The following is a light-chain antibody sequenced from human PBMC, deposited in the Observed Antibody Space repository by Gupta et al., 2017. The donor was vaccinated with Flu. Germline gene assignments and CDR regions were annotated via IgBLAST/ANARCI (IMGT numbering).Light chain of an antibody. J-gene: IGKJ4*01. CDR3: QQRSNWPLT. CDR1: QSVASY. CDR2: DAS. Sequence: GERATLTGRASQSVASYLTWYQQKPGQAPKLLIYDASSRATGIPARFSGSGSGTDFTLTISSLEPEDFAVYYCQQRSNWPLTFGGGTKVEIK. V-gene: IGKV3-11*01.